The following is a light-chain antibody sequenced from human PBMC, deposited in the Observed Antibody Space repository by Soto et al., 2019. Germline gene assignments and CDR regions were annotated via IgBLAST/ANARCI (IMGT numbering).Light chain of an antibody. CDR1: QTISSW. Sequence: DIQMTQSPSTLSVSVGDRLTIACRASQTISSWLAWYQQKPGKAPKLLIYKASTLKSGVPSRFSGSGSGTEFTLTISSLQPDDFATYYCQHYNSYSEAFGQGTKV. CDR3: QHYNSYSEA. J-gene: IGKJ1*01. V-gene: IGKV1-5*03. CDR2: KAS.